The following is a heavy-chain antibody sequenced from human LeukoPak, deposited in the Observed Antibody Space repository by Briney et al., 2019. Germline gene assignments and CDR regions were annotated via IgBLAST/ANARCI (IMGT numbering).Heavy chain of an antibody. CDR3: ARGGSGSHYYFDY. CDR1: GFTFSSYA. D-gene: IGHD1-1*01. J-gene: IGHJ4*02. V-gene: IGHV3-30-3*01. Sequence: GGSLRLSCAASGFTFSSYAMHWVRQAPGKGLEWVAVISYDGSNKYYADSVKGRFTISRDNSKNTLYLQMNSLRAEDTAVYYCARGGSGSHYYFDYWGQGTLVTVSS. CDR2: ISYDGSNK.